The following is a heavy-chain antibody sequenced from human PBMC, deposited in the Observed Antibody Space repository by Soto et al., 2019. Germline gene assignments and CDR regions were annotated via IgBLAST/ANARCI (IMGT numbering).Heavy chain of an antibody. CDR1: GGSFSGYY. D-gene: IGHD6-13*01. V-gene: IGHV4-34*01. CDR3: ARGGSSSWTSYYYYYGMDV. J-gene: IGHJ6*02. CDR2: INHSGST. Sequence: SETLSLTCAVYGGSFSGYYWSWIRQPPGKGLEWIGEINHSGSTNYNPSLKSRVTISVDTSKNQFSLKLSSVTAADTAVYYCARGGSSSWTSYYYYYGMDVWGQGTTVTVS.